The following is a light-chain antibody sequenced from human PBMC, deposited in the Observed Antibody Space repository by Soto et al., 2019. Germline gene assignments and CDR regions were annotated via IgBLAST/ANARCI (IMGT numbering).Light chain of an antibody. J-gene: IGLJ3*02. Sequence: QSALTQPASVSGSPGQSITISCTGTSSDVGGYNYVSWYQQHPGKAPKLMIYDVSNRPSGVSNRFSGSKSGNTASLTISGLQAEEEADYYCSSYTSSSPLVFGGGTKLTVL. CDR2: DVS. CDR3: SSYTSSSPLV. CDR1: SSDVGGYNY. V-gene: IGLV2-14*01.